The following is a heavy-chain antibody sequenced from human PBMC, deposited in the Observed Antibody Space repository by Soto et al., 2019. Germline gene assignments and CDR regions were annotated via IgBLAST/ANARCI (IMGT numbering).Heavy chain of an antibody. Sequence: GASVKVSCKASGYTFTSYYMHWVRQAPGQGLEWMGIINPSGGSTSYAQKFQGRVTMTRDTSTSTVYMELSSLRSGDTAVYYCARDVLPLRYFDYWGQGTLVTVSS. V-gene: IGHV1-46*01. D-gene: IGHD4-17*01. CDR2: INPSGGST. CDR1: GYTFTSYY. J-gene: IGHJ4*02. CDR3: ARDVLPLRYFDY.